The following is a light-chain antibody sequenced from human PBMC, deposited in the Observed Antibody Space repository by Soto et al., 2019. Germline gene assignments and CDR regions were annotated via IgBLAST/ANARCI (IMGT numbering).Light chain of an antibody. CDR2: AAS. CDR3: QQSYSTPLT. V-gene: IGKV1-39*01. CDR1: QSISSY. J-gene: IGKJ4*01. Sequence: AAGSRVTITCRASQSISSYLNWYQQKPGKAPKLLIYAASSLQSGVPSRFSGSESGTDFTLTISSLQPEDFATYYCQQSYSTPLTFGGGTKVDIK.